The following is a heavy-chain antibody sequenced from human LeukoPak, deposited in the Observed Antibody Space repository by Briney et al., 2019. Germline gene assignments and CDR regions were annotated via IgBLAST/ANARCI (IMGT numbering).Heavy chain of an antibody. CDR1: GGSISSSSYY. CDR2: IYYSGST. Sequence: PSETLSLTCTVSGGSISSSSYYWGWIRQPPGKGLEWIGSIYYSGSTYYNPSLKSRVTISVDTSKNQFSLKLSSVTAADTAVYYCARDSSVVVASDNWFDPWGQGTLVTVSS. J-gene: IGHJ5*02. D-gene: IGHD2-15*01. V-gene: IGHV4-39*07. CDR3: ARDSSVVVASDNWFDP.